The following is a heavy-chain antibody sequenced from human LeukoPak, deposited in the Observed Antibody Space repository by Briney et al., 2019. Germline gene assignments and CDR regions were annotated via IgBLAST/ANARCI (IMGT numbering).Heavy chain of an antibody. V-gene: IGHV1-8*01. D-gene: IGHD3-22*01. J-gene: IGHJ4*02. CDR3: ARGPMYYDSSGYHYYFDY. CDR2: MNPNSGNT. CDR1: GYTFTSYD. Sequence: ASVKVSCKASGYTFTSYDINWVRQATGQGLEWMGWMNPNSGNTGYAQKFQGRVTMTRNTSISTAYMELSSLRSEDMAVYYCARGPMYYDSSGYHYYFDYWGQGTLVTVSS.